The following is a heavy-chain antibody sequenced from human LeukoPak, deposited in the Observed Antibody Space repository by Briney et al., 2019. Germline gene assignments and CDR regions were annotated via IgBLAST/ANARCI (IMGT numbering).Heavy chain of an antibody. J-gene: IGHJ6*03. Sequence: SETLSPTWAVDGGSFGNSYWSWIRQSPGKGLEWIGEINDSGTINYNPSLMSRVTISVDKYKNQFSLKLSSVTAADAAVYYCARRWNYGRNYYIDVWGKGATVSVSS. V-gene: IGHV4-34*01. D-gene: IGHD1-7*01. CDR1: GGSFGNSY. CDR3: ARRWNYGRNYYIDV. CDR2: INDSGTI.